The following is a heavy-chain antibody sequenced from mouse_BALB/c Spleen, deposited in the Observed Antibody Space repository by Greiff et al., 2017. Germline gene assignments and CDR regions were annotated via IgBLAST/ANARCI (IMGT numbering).Heavy chain of an antibody. D-gene: IGHD1-1*01. CDR2: ISYSGST. CDR1: GYSITSDYA. J-gene: IGHJ4*01. Sequence: VQLQESGPGLVKPSQSLSLTCTVTGYSITSDYAWNWIRQFPGNKLEWMGYISYSGSTSYNPSLKSRISITRDTSKNQFFLQLNSVTTEDTATYYCARLTVVAPYYAMDYWGQGTSVTVSS. CDR3: ARLTVVAPYYAMDY. V-gene: IGHV3-2*02.